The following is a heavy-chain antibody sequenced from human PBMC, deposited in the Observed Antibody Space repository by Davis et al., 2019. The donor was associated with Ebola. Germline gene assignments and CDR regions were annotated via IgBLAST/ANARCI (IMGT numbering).Heavy chain of an antibody. Sequence: GESLKISCAASGFTFSSYNMNWVRQAPGKGLEWVSSISSSSSYIYYADSVKGRFTISRDNAKNSLYLQMHSLRAEDTAVYYCSTWIQSVENDYWGQGTLVTVSS. V-gene: IGHV3-21*04. J-gene: IGHJ4*02. CDR3: STWIQSVENDY. CDR2: ISSSSSYI. D-gene: IGHD5-18*01. CDR1: GFTFSSYN.